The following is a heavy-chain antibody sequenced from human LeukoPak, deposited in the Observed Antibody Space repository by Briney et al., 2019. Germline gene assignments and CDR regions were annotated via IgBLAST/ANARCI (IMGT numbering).Heavy chain of an antibody. V-gene: IGHV1-69-2*01. CDR2: VDPEDGET. Sequence: ASVKVSCKVSGYTFTDYYMHWLQQAPGKGLEWMGLVDPEDGETIYAEKFQGRVTITADTSTDTAYMELSSLRPEDTAVYYCASNPLGGSYSVYWGQGTLVTVSS. D-gene: IGHD1-26*01. CDR3: ASNPLGGSYSVY. J-gene: IGHJ4*02. CDR1: GYTFTDYY.